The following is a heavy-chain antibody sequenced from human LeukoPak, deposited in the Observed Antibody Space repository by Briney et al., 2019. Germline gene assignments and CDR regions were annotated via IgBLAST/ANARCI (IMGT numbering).Heavy chain of an antibody. CDR2: INRSGST. Sequence: SETLSLTCAVYGGSLSGYYWSWIRQPPGKGLEWIGEINRSGSTNYNPSLKSRVTISVDTSKNQFSLKLSSVTAADTAVYYCAREMYYGSGSYYEDYWGQGTLVTVSS. V-gene: IGHV4-34*01. CDR3: AREMYYGSGSYYEDY. D-gene: IGHD3-10*01. CDR1: GGSLSGYY. J-gene: IGHJ4*02.